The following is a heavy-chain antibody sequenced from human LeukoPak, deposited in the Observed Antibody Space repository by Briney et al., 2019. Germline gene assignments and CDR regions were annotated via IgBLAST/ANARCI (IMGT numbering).Heavy chain of an antibody. Sequence: SETLSLTCAVYGGSFSGYYWSWIRQPPGKGLEWIGYIYYSGSTNYNPSLKSRVTISVDTSKNQFSLKLSSVTAADTAVYYCARGRGAGIQLWLRGWFDPWGQGTLVTVSS. CDR3: ARGRGAGIQLWLRGWFDP. CDR1: GGSFSGYY. J-gene: IGHJ5*02. CDR2: IYYSGST. V-gene: IGHV4-59*08. D-gene: IGHD5-18*01.